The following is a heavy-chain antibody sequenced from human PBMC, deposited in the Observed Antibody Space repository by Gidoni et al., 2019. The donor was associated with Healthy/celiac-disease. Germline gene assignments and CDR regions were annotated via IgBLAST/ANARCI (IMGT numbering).Heavy chain of an antibody. CDR3: ARAFRYCSSTSCYAPSKQWLVINWFDP. D-gene: IGHD2-2*01. CDR2: INHSGST. Sequence: QVQLQQWGAGLLKPSETLSLTCAVYGGSFSGYYWSWIRQPPGKGLEWIGEINHSGSTNYNPSLKSRVTISVDTSKNQFSLKLSSVTAADTAVYYCARAFRYCSSTSCYAPSKQWLVINWFDPWGQGTLVTVSS. V-gene: IGHV4-34*01. CDR1: GGSFSGYY. J-gene: IGHJ5*02.